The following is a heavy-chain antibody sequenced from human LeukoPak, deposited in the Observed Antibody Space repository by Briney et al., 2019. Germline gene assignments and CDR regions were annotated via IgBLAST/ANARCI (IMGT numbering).Heavy chain of an antibody. CDR3: ARRPSGGYGENYYYYYYMDV. CDR1: GDSISSYY. D-gene: IGHD4-17*01. Sequence: SETLSLTCTVSGDSISSYYWSWIRQPPGKGLEWIGYIYYSGSTNYNPSLKSRVTISVDTSKNQFSLKLSSVTAADTAVYYCARRPSGGYGENYYYYYYMDVWGKGTTVTISS. J-gene: IGHJ6*03. V-gene: IGHV4-59*08. CDR2: IYYSGST.